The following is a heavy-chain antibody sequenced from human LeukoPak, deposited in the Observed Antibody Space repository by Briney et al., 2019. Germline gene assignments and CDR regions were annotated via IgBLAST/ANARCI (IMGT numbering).Heavy chain of an antibody. CDR2: ISGSGGST. D-gene: IGHD1-26*01. CDR3: ARGTGATPYYFDY. V-gene: IGHV3-23*01. CDR1: GFTFSSYA. J-gene: IGHJ4*02. Sequence: GGSPRLSCAASGFTFSSYAMSWVRQAPGKGLEWVSAISGSGGSTYYADSVKGRFTISRDNSKNTLYLQMNSLRAEDTAVYYCARGTGATPYYFDYWGQGTLVTVSS.